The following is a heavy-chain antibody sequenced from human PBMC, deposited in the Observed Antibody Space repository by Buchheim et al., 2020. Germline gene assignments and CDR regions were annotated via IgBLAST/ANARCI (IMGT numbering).Heavy chain of an antibody. CDR1: GGSISSGGYS. Sequence: QVQLQESGPGLVKPSQTLSLTCAVSGGSISSGGYSWSWLRQPPGKGLEWSGYIYHSGSTYYNPSLKSRVTISVDRSKNQFFLKLSSVTAADTAVYYCASLWFGELNYWGQGTL. CDR2: IYHSGST. CDR3: ASLWFGELNY. D-gene: IGHD3-10*01. V-gene: IGHV4-30-2*01. J-gene: IGHJ4*02.